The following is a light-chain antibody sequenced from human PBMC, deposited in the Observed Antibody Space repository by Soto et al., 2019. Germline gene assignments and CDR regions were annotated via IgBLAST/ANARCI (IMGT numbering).Light chain of an antibody. CDR1: SSDVGGYNF. Sequence: QSALTQPASVSGSPGQSITISCTGTSSDVGGYNFVSWYQQRPGKAPKLMIYEVSNRPSGVSNRFSGSKSGNMASLTISGLQVEDEADYYCSSCRGITALVFGGGTKLTVL. V-gene: IGLV2-14*03. J-gene: IGLJ3*02. CDR2: EVS. CDR3: SSCRGITALV.